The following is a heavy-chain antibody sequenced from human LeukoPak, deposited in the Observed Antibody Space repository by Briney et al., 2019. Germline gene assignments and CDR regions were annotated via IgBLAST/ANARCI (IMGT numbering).Heavy chain of an antibody. CDR1: GGTFSSYA. V-gene: IGHV1-69*05. D-gene: IGHD3-3*01. Sequence: SVKVSCKASGGTFSSYAISWVRQAPGQGLEWMGRIIPIFGTANYAQKFQGRVTITTDESTSKAYMELSSLRSEDTAVYYCASEYYDFWSGSDWFDPWGQGTLVTVSS. CDR3: ASEYYDFWSGSDWFDP. CDR2: IIPIFGTA. J-gene: IGHJ5*02.